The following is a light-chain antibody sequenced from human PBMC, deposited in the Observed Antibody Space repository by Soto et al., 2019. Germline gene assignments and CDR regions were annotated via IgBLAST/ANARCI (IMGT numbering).Light chain of an antibody. Sequence: ERVMTQSPATLSVSPGERATLSCRASQSVSSNLAWYQQKPGQAPRLLIYGASTRATGIPARFSGSGSGTEFTLTISSLQSEDFAVYYCQQYNNWPPPWTFGQGTKEEIK. J-gene: IGKJ1*01. CDR2: GAS. V-gene: IGKV3-15*01. CDR3: QQYNNWPPPWT. CDR1: QSVSSN.